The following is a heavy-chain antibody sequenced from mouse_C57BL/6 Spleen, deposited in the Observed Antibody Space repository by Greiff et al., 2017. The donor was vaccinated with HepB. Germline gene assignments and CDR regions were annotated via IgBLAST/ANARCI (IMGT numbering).Heavy chain of an antibody. CDR1: GYTFTDYY. D-gene: IGHD4-1*01. V-gene: IGHV1-26*01. Sequence: VQLQQSGPELVKPGASVKISCKASGYTFTDYYMNWVKQSHGKSLEWIGDINPNNGGTSYNQKFKGKATLTVDKSSSTAYMELRSLTSEDSAVYYCARRLGRTYFDVWGTGTTVTVSS. CDR2: INPNNGGT. J-gene: IGHJ1*03. CDR3: ARRLGRTYFDV.